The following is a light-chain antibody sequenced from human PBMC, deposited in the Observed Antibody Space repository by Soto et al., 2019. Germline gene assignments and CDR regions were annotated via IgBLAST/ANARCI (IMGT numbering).Light chain of an antibody. CDR2: DVS. J-gene: IGKJ1*01. CDR1: QTISSY. CDR3: QQTYSIPPWT. Sequence: DIQMTQSPSSLSASIGDRVTMSCRASQTISSYLHWYQHKPGRAPRLLISDVSTLQSGVPGRFRGSGSETEFTLTITSLQPEDFATYYCQQTYSIPPWTFGQGTKVEVK. V-gene: IGKV1-39*01.